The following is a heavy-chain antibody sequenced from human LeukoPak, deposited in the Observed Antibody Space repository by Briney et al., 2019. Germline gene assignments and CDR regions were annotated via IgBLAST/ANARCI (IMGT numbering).Heavy chain of an antibody. D-gene: IGHD4-17*01. V-gene: IGHV3-23*01. CDR1: GFTFSSFA. J-gene: IGHJ4*02. Sequence: SGGSLRLSCAASGFTFSSFAMSWVRQAPGKGLEWVSAINGGGGNTYYADSVRGRFTISRDSSKNTLYLQMNSLRDDDTAVYYCAKQGVTTRNFDYWGQGTLVTVSS. CDR3: AKQGVTTRNFDY. CDR2: INGGGGNT.